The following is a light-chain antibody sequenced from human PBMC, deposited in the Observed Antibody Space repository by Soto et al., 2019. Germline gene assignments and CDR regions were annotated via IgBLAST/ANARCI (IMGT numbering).Light chain of an antibody. Sequence: DFQMTQSPSSLSASVGDRVTITCRARQSISNYLNWYQQKPGKAPQLLIYATSSLQSGVPSRFSGSGAGTDFTLTISSLQPEDVGSYYCQQRYSPLPLTFGGGTKVEIK. CDR1: QSISNY. CDR2: ATS. CDR3: QQRYSPLPLT. V-gene: IGKV1-39*01. J-gene: IGKJ4*01.